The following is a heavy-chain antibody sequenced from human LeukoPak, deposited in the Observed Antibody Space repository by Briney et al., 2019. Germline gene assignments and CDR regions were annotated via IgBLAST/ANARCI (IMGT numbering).Heavy chain of an antibody. CDR2: VYYSGST. CDR3: ARGGYYFDY. D-gene: IGHD3-16*01. Sequence: SETLSLTCTVSGGSMRSYYWSWIRQPPGKGLEWIGYVYYSGSTNYNPPLKSRVTISVDTSKNQFSLNLSSVTAADTAVYYCARGGYYFDYWGQGSLVTVSS. J-gene: IGHJ4*02. CDR1: GGSMRSYY. V-gene: IGHV4-59*08.